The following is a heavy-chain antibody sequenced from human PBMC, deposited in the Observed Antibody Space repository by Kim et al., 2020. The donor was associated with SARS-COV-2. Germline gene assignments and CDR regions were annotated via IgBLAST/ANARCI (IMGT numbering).Heavy chain of an antibody. J-gene: IGHJ6*02. Sequence: GGSLRLSCAASGFTFRNNAMNWVRQAPGKGLEWVAGIGSDESTHYADSVRGRFTISRDNSKNTLYLQMNRLSGEDTATYYCAKDLYNYSAMDVWGQGAMV. CDR2: IGSDEST. CDR1: GFTFRNNA. V-gene: IGHV3-23*01. CDR3: AKDLYNYSAMDV. D-gene: IGHD1-26*01.